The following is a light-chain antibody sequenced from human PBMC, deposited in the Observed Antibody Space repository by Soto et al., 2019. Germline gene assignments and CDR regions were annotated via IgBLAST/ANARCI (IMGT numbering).Light chain of an antibody. CDR2: DAS. J-gene: IGKJ5*01. Sequence: DIQLTQSPSTLSAAVGDSVTITCRASQNIRNLLAWYQQKPGKAPKPLIYDASTLKTGVPSRFSGSGSGSEFNFTITGLQPDDFATYFCQQYNTYAPFGQGTRLEIK. CDR3: QQYNTYAP. V-gene: IGKV1-5*01. CDR1: QNIRNL.